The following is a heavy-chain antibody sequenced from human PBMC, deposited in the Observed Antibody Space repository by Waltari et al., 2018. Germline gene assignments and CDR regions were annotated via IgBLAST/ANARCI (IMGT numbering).Heavy chain of an antibody. J-gene: IGHJ4*02. CDR2: ITSSSDI. CDR1: GGSISSSSYY. V-gene: IGHV3-21*01. D-gene: IGHD1-26*01. CDR3: ARWRWQQSELDY. Sequence: LQLQESGPGLVKPSVTLSLTCTVSGGSISSSSYYWGWIRQAPGKGLEWVSSITSSSDIKYADSVKGRFTISRDNAKNSLYLQMNSLRVEDTAVYYCARWRWQQSELDYWGRGTLVTVSS.